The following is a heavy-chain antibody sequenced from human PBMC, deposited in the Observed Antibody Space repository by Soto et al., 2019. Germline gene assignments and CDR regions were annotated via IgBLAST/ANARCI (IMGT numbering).Heavy chain of an antibody. D-gene: IGHD3-9*01. CDR2: ISGSGGST. CDR1: GFTFSSYA. Sequence: EVQLLESGGGLVQPGGSLRLSCAASGFTFSSYAMSWVRQAPGKGLEWVSAISGSGGSTYYADSVKGRFTISRDNSKNTLYLQMNSLRAEDTAVYYCAKRYNDILTGYYNGWFDPWGQGTLVTVSS. J-gene: IGHJ5*02. V-gene: IGHV3-23*01. CDR3: AKRYNDILTGYYNGWFDP.